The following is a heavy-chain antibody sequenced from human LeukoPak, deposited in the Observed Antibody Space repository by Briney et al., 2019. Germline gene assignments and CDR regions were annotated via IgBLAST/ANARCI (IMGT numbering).Heavy chain of an antibody. D-gene: IGHD2-15*01. V-gene: IGHV3-23*01. CDR1: GFTFSSYG. CDR3: AKAAYCSGGSCYSYYYYYMDV. Sequence: GGSLRLSCAASGFTFSSYGMSWVRQAPGKGLEWVSAISGSGGSTYYADSVKGRFTISRDNSKNTLYLQMNSLRAEDTAVYYCAKAAYCSGGSCYSYYYYYMDVWGKGTTVTISS. J-gene: IGHJ6*03. CDR2: ISGSGGST.